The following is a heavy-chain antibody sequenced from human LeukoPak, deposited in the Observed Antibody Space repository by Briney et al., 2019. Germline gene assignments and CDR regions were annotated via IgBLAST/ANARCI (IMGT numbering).Heavy chain of an antibody. CDR3: ARDVGFYYDSGSVLDQ. Sequence: ASVKVSCKASGYTFTSYYMHWVRQAPGQGLEWMGIINPSGGSTSYAQKFQGRVTMTRDTSTSTVYMELSSLRSEDTAVYYCARDVGFYYDSGSVLDQWGQGTRVIVSS. CDR1: GYTFTSYY. D-gene: IGHD3-10*01. V-gene: IGHV1-46*01. CDR2: INPSGGST. J-gene: IGHJ4*02.